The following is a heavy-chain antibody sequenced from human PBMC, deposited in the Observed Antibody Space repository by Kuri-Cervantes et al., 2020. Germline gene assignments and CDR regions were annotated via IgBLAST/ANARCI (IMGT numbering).Heavy chain of an antibody. V-gene: IGHV1-18*01. CDR3: ARDARPWGIVPAAIEDHYFDY. J-gene: IGHJ4*02. Sequence: ASVKVSCKASGYTFTSYGISWVRQAPGQGLEWMGWISAYNGNTNYAQKFQGRVTITADESTSTAYMELSSLRSEDTAVYYCARDARPWGIVPAAIEDHYFDYWGQGTLVTVSS. D-gene: IGHD2-2*01. CDR2: ISAYNGNT. CDR1: GYTFTSYG.